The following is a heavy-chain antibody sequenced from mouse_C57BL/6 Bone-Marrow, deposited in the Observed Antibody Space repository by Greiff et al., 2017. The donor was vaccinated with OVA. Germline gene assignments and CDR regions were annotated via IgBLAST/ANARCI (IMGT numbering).Heavy chain of an antibody. CDR3: ARGGLGRRYFDY. CDR2: ISYDGSN. Sequence: EVKLLESGPGLVKPSQSLSLTCSVTGYSITSGYFWNWIRQFPGNKLEWMGYISYDGSNNYNPSLNNRISITRDTSKNQFFLKLNSVTTEDTATYYCARGGLGRRYFDYWGQGTTLTVSS. J-gene: IGHJ2*01. CDR1: GYSITSGYF. V-gene: IGHV3-6*01. D-gene: IGHD4-1*01.